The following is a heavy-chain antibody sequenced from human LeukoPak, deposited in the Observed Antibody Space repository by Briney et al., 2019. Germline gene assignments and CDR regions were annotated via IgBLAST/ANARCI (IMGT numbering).Heavy chain of an antibody. D-gene: IGHD6-25*01. CDR1: GFTFSSYG. J-gene: IGHJ4*02. CDR3: ARVAAAGPFDY. CDR2: IYSGVYTQDA. V-gene: IGHV3-NL1*01. Sequence: PGRSLRLSCAASGFTFSSYGMHWVRQAPGKGLEWVAVIYSGVYTQDADAVYADSVKGRFTISRDNSKNTLYLQMNSLRVEDTAVYYCARVAAAGPFDYWGQGTLLTVSS.